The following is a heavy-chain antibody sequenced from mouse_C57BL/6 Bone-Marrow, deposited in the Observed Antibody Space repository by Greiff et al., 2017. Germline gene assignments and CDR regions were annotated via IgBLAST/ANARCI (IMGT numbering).Heavy chain of an antibody. J-gene: IGHJ3*01. D-gene: IGHD2-1*01. Sequence: VQLQQPGAELVKPGASVKLSCKASGYTFTSYWMHWVKQRPGQGLEWIGMIHPNSGSTNYNEKFKSKATLTVDKSSSTAYMQLSSLTSEDSAVYYCARYGNYFAWFAYWGQGTLVTVSA. CDR3: ARYGNYFAWFAY. CDR1: GYTFTSYW. V-gene: IGHV1-64*01. CDR2: IHPNSGST.